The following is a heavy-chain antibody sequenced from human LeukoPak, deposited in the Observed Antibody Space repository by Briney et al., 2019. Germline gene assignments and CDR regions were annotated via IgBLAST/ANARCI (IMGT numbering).Heavy chain of an antibody. Sequence: PGGSLRLSCAASGFTFSNAWMSWVRQAPGKGLEWVGRIKSKTDGGTTDYAAPVKSRFTISRDDSKNTLYLQMNSLKTEDTAVYYCTTVDPQYYYDSSGYYFDYWGQGTLVTVSS. V-gene: IGHV3-15*01. D-gene: IGHD3-22*01. CDR3: TTVDPQYYYDSSGYYFDY. CDR1: GFTFSNAW. J-gene: IGHJ4*02. CDR2: IKSKTDGGTT.